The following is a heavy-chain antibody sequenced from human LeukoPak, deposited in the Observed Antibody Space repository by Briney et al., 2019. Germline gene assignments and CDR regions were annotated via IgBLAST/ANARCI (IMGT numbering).Heavy chain of an antibody. CDR2: IYYSKNT. CDR1: GGSMSSYY. Sequence: SETLSLTCTVSGGSMSSYYWSWIRQPPGKGLEWIGSIYYSKNTYYNPSLKSRVTISADTSKNQFSLTLGSVSATDTAVYYCVSPRGFSYGYFDYWGQGTLVTVSS. V-gene: IGHV4-39*01. D-gene: IGHD5-18*01. J-gene: IGHJ4*02. CDR3: VSPRGFSYGYFDY.